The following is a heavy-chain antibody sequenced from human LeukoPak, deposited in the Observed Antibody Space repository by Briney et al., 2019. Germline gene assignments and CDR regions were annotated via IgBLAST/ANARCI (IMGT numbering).Heavy chain of an antibody. V-gene: IGHV3-30*18. J-gene: IGHJ4*02. CDR2: ISYTGNTK. CDR3: VKERDEYSSSSSDY. CDR1: GFTFSNYG. D-gene: IGHD6-6*01. Sequence: GGSLRLSCAASGFTFSNYGMQWVRQAPGKGLDWVAVISYTGNTKYYVDSVKGRFTISRDNSKNTLYLQMNSLRAEDTAVYYRVKERDEYSSSSSDYWGQGTLVTVSS.